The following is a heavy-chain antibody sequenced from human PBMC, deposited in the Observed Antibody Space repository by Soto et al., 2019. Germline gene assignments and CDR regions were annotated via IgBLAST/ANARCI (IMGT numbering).Heavy chain of an antibody. CDR3: ARIGKYFDSNGYLAYYFDY. Sequence: QVTLKESGPVLVKPTETLTLTCTVSGFSLNNARMGVSWIRQPPGKALEWLAHIFSNDEKSYSTSLKSRLTISRDTSKSQVVLTMTNMDPVDTATYYCARIGKYFDSNGYLAYYFDYWGQGTLVTVSS. CDR1: GFSLNNARMG. CDR2: IFSNDEK. D-gene: IGHD3-22*01. J-gene: IGHJ4*02. V-gene: IGHV2-26*01.